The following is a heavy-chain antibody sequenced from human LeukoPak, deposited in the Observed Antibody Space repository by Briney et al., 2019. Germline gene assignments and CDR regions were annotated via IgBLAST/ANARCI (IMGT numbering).Heavy chain of an antibody. J-gene: IGHJ4*02. CDR3: ARGPYSGYNGYYIDY. Sequence: ASVKVSCKASGYTFSLYAIHWARQAPGQRLEWMGWINPANGNTRYSQEFQGRVTITRDTSANTVYMEMSSLRSDDMAIYYCARGPYSGYNGYYIDYWGQGILVTVSS. CDR1: GYTFSLYA. D-gene: IGHD5-12*01. CDR2: INPANGNT. V-gene: IGHV1-3*03.